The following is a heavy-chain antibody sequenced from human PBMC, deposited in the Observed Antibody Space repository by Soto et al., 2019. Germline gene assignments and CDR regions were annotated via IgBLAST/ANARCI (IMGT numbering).Heavy chain of an antibody. CDR1: GFTFNSYS. CDR2: ISSFGDST. V-gene: IGHV3-23*01. CDR3: AKERSSGWSLDY. Sequence: GGSLGLSCAVSGFTFNSYSMNWVRQAPGKGLEWVSGISSFGDSTYYTDSVKGRFTISRDNAKNTLYLQMNRLRAEDTAVFYCAKERSSGWSLDYWGQGTLVTVSS. D-gene: IGHD6-19*01. J-gene: IGHJ4*02.